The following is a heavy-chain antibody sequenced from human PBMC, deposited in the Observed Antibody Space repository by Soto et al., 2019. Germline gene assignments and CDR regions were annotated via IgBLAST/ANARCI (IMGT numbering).Heavy chain of an antibody. CDR1: GGTFSSYA. V-gene: IGHV1-69*13. J-gene: IGHJ5*02. CDR2: IIPIFGTA. D-gene: IGHD6-13*01. Sequence: GASVKVSCKASGGTFSSYAISWVRQAPGQGLEWMGGIIPIFGTANYAQKFQGRVTITADESTSTAYMELSSLRSEDTAVYYCASLMYSSSWYDWFDPWGQGTLVTVS. CDR3: ASLMYSSSWYDWFDP.